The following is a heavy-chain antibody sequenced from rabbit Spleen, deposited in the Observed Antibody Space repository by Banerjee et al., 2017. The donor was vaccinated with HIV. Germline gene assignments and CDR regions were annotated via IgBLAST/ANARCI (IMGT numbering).Heavy chain of an antibody. J-gene: IGHJ4*01. CDR1: GVSFNDKDV. Sequence: QEQLEESGGGLVKPEGSLTLTCKASGVSFNDKDVMCWVRQAPGKGLEWITCINMVTGKSVYASWAKGLFIMSRASSTKVTLQITSLTAADTATYFCARGYSNGYNNYVNAFSLWGQGTLVTVS. V-gene: IGHV1S45*01. CDR3: ARGYSNGYNNYVNAFSL. CDR2: INMVTGKS. D-gene: IGHD6-1*01.